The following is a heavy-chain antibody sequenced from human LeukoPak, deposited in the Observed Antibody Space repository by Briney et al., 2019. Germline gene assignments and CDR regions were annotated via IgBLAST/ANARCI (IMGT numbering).Heavy chain of an antibody. CDR1: GGTFSSYA. V-gene: IGHV1-69*13. J-gene: IGHJ4*02. D-gene: IGHD6-13*01. CDR3: ARFEGYSSSSWYAFDY. CDR2: IIPIFGTA. Sequence: ASVKVSCKASGGTFSSYAISWVRQAPGQGLEWMGGIIPIFGTANYAQKFQGRVTITADESTSTAYMELRSLRSDDTAVYYCARFEGYSSSSWYAFDYWGQGTLVTVSS.